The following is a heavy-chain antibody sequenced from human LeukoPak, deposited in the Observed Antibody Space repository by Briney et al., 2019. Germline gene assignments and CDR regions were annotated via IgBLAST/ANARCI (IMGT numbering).Heavy chain of an antibody. CDR2: IYYTGST. CDR3: ARAGGYEMPRVFHY. J-gene: IGHJ4*02. CDR1: GVPINDFH. V-gene: IGHV4-59*01. D-gene: IGHD5-12*01. Sequence: SETLSLTCGGFGVPINDFHWRWIRQPPGKGLEWIGYIYYTGSTNYNPSLKSRVTMSVDTSKNQFSLQLRSETDADTAVYYCARAGGYEMPRVFHYRGQGTLVTVSS.